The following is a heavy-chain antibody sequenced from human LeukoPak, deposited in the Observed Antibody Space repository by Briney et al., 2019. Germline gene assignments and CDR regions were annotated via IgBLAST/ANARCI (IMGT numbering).Heavy chain of an antibody. J-gene: IGHJ4*02. V-gene: IGHV3-33*01. D-gene: IGHD6-6*01. CDR2: IFDDGSNK. Sequence: GRSLRLSCEASGFTFSAYAVHWVRQAPGKGLEWVAGIFDDGSNKYYADSVRGRFTISRGNSKTKMTLQMNRLRANASALSYCARDWGLVKSSSSFTFDLWGQGTVVTVAS. CDR1: GFTFSAYA. CDR3: ARDWGLVKSSSSFTFDL.